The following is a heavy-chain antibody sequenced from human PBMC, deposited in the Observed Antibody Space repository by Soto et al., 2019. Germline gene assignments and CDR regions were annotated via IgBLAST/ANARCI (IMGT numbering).Heavy chain of an antibody. CDR1: GDSLNSGSYY. J-gene: IGHJ4*01. V-gene: IGHV4-61*03. Sequence: QVQLQESSPGLVKPSETLSLTCNVSGDSLNSGSYYWTWIRQSPGRGLEWIGHIYHTGSTNYHPSLRSRLTISLDTSKNHFSLTLRSVNAVDSGVYYCARSWGGDGYSHWGHGTLVTVSS. CDR2: IYHTGST. D-gene: IGHD2-15*01. CDR3: ARSWGGDGYSH.